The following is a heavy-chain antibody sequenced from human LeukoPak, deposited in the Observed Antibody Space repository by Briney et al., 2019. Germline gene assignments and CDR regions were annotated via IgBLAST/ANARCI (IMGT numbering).Heavy chain of an antibody. J-gene: IGHJ4*02. D-gene: IGHD2-2*01. CDR2: IYYSGST. CDR3: ATRPFLRYCSSTSCYYSRNSVDY. CDR1: GGSISSGDYY. Sequence: PSETLSLTCTVSGGSISSGDYYWSWIRQPPGKGLEWIGYIYYSGSTYYNPSLKSRVTISVDTSKNQFSLKLSSVTGADTAVYYCATRPFLRYCSSTSCYYSRNSVDYWGQGTLVTVSS. V-gene: IGHV4-30-4*08.